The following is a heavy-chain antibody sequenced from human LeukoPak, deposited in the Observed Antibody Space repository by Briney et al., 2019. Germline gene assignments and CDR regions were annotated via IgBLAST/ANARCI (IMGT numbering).Heavy chain of an antibody. CDR1: GFTFSSHA. V-gene: IGHV3-23*01. CDR3: ARDPGVVAFHYLDY. D-gene: IGHD3-3*01. J-gene: IGHJ4*02. CDR2: IGGSSGST. Sequence: GGSLRLSCAASGFTFSSHAMAWVRQAPGRGLEWVSAIGGSSGSTYYADSVKGRFTISRDNSKNTVYLQMNNLRADYTAVYYCARDPGVVAFHYLDYWGQGTLVTVSS.